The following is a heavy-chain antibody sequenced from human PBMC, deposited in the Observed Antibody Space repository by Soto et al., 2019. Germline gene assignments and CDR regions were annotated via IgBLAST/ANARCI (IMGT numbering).Heavy chain of an antibody. CDR2: ISGSGGST. Sequence: GGSLRLSCAASGFTFSSYAMSWVRQAPGKGLEWVSAISGSGGSTYYADSVKGRLTISRDNSKNTLYLQMNSLRAEDTAVYYCAKSTLPVYFLGGFLGGSGPFDIWGQGTMVTVSS. D-gene: IGHD3-3*01. CDR1: GFTFSSYA. J-gene: IGHJ3*02. V-gene: IGHV3-23*01. CDR3: AKSTLPVYFLGGFLGGSGPFDI.